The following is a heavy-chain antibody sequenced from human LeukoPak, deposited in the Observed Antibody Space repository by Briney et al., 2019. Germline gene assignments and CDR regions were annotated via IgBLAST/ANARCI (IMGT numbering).Heavy chain of an antibody. CDR3: ARVLRFLREGAVDP. CDR2: MNPNSGNT. J-gene: IGHJ5*02. CDR1: GYTFTSYD. D-gene: IGHD3-3*01. V-gene: IGHV1-8*01. Sequence: GASVKVSCKASGYTFTSYDINWVRQATGQGLEWMGWMNPNSGNTGYAQKFRGRVTMTRNTSISTAYMELSSLRSEDTAMYYCARVLRFLREGAVDPWGQGTLVTVSS.